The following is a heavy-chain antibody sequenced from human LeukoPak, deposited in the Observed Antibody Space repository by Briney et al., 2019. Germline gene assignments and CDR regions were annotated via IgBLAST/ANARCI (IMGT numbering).Heavy chain of an antibody. CDR1: GVSFSTYY. D-gene: IGHD4-17*01. CDR3: ARQLYGSDY. CDR2: VNHIGYT. Sequence: PSETLSLTCGVSGVSFSTYYWSWIRQSPEKGLEWIGEVNHIGYTNYNPSLKSRVTISVDTSKNQFSLKLRSVTAADTAVYYCARQLYGSDYWGQGTLVTVSS. V-gene: IGHV4-34*01. J-gene: IGHJ4*02.